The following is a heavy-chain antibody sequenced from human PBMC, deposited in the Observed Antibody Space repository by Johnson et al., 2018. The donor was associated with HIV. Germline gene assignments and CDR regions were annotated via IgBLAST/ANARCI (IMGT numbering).Heavy chain of an antibody. CDR3: ARALLIAARPVGAFDI. J-gene: IGHJ3*02. D-gene: IGHD6-6*01. CDR2: ISYDGVNK. CDR1: EFSFSTYA. Sequence: QVQLVESGGGVVQPGRSLRLSCAASEFSFSTYALHWVRQAPGEGLEWVAVISYDGVNKYYADSVKGRFTISRDNSKNTLYLQMNSLRAGDTAVYYCARALLIAARPVGAFDIWGQGTMVTVSS. V-gene: IGHV3-30*04.